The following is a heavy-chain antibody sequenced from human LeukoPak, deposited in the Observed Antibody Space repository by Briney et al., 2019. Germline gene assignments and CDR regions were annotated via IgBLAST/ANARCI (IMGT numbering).Heavy chain of an antibody. V-gene: IGHV3-30*02. J-gene: IGHJ4*02. CDR2: IRYDGSNK. Sequence: GGSLRLSCAASGFTFSSYGMHWARQAPGKGLEWVAFIRYDGSNKYYADSVKGRFTISRDNSKNTLYLQMNSLRAEDTAVYYCARGVGASEGVDYWGQGTLVTVSS. CDR1: GFTFSSYG. D-gene: IGHD1-26*01. CDR3: ARGVGASEGVDY.